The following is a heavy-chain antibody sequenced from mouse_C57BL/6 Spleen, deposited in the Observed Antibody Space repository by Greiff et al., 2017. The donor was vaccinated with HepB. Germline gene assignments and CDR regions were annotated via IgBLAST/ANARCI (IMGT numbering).Heavy chain of an antibody. V-gene: IGHV5-6*01. Sequence: EVQRVESGGDLVKPGGSLKLSCAASGFTFSSYGMSWVRQTPDKRLEWVATISSGGSYTYYPDSVKGRFTISRDNAKNTLYLQMSSLKSEDTAMYYCASLYDGYYSYYAMDYWGQGTSVTVSS. J-gene: IGHJ4*01. CDR1: GFTFSSYG. D-gene: IGHD2-3*01. CDR3: ASLYDGYYSYYAMDY. CDR2: ISSGGSYT.